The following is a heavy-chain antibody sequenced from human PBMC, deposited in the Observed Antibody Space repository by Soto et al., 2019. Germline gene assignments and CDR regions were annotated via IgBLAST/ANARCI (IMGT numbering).Heavy chain of an antibody. CDR1: GYTFTSYD. J-gene: IGHJ1*01. CDR3: ASGDAYCGGDCN. D-gene: IGHD2-21*02. V-gene: IGHV1-8*01. Sequence: ASVKVSCKASGYTFTSYDINWVRQATGQGLEWMGWMNPNSGNTGYAQKFQGRVTMTRNTSISTAYMELSNLRSEDTAVYYCASGDAYCGGDCNWGQGTLVNVLL. CDR2: MNPNSGNT.